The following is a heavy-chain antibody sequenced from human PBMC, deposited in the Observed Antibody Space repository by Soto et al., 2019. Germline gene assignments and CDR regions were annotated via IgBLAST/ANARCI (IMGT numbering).Heavy chain of an antibody. CDR3: AVFFDYIWGSYRRQNYYYYMNV. J-gene: IGHJ6*03. V-gene: IGHV2-70*10. D-gene: IGHD3-16*02. Sequence: TLSLTCTVSGGSISSYYWSWIRQPPGKALEWIARIDWGDDKYYSTSLKTRLTISKDTSKNQVVLTMTNMNPVDTATYYCAVFFDYIWGSYRRQNYYYYMNVWGKGTTVTVSS. CDR2: IDWGDDK. CDR1: GGSISSYYW.